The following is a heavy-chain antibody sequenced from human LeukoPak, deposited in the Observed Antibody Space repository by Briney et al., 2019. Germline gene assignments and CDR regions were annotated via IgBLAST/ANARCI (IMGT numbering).Heavy chain of an antibody. V-gene: IGHV4-39*07. CDR3: ARREYYYDSSGYYYLEDY. J-gene: IGHJ4*02. CDR1: GGSINSSSYY. CDR2: INHSVST. Sequence: SETLSLTCTVSGGSINSSSYYWGWISQPPVKGLEWLGEINHSVSTNYNPSLKSRVTISVDTSKNQFSLKLSSVTAADTAVYYCARREYYYDSSGYYYLEDYWGQGTLVTVSS. D-gene: IGHD3-22*01.